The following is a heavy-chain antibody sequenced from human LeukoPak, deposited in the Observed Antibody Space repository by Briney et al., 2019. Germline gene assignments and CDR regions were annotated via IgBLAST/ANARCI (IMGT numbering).Heavy chain of an antibody. Sequence: GALRLSCAASGFTFSSYWMSWVRQAPGKGLEWLANIKLDGTDEHYADSVKGRFTISRDNAKNSLFLQMNNLRAADTAVYYCARDDSGPRNKYYYESTGFYSRPYYLDYWGQGALVTVSS. J-gene: IGHJ4*02. D-gene: IGHD3-22*01. CDR2: IKLDGTDE. V-gene: IGHV3-7*01. CDR3: ARDDSGPRNKYYYESTGFYSRPYYLDY. CDR1: GFTFSSYW.